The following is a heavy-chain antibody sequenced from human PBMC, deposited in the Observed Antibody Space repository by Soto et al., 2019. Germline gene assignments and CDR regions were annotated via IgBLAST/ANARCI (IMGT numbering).Heavy chain of an antibody. D-gene: IGHD6-19*01. V-gene: IGHV4-39*01. J-gene: IGHJ6*02. CDR3: ARHLTQVAVAYYYYGMDV. Sequence: SETLSLTCTVSGGSISSSSYYWGWIRQPPGKGLEWIGSIYYSGSTYYNPSLKSRVTISVDTSKNQFSLKLSSVTAADTAVYYCARHLTQVAVAYYYYGMDVWGQGTTVTVS. CDR2: IYYSGST. CDR1: GGSISSSSYY.